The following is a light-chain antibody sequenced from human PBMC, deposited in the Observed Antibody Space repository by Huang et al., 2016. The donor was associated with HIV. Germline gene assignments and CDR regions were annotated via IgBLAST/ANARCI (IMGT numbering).Light chain of an antibody. CDR2: KSS. J-gene: IGKJ1*01. CDR1: QSISYW. CDR3: QQYHSYSWT. V-gene: IGKV1-5*03. Sequence: DIQMTQSPSTLSASVGDIVTITCRASQSISYWLAWYQQKPGKAPNLLIYKSSSLQSGVPSMFSGSGSWTDFTLTLSSLQPDDFASYYCQQYHSYSWTFGQGPKVEIK.